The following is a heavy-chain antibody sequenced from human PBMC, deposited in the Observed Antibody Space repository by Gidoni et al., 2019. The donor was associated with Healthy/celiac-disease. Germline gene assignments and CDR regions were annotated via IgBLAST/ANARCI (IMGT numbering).Heavy chain of an antibody. J-gene: IGHJ2*01. CDR1: GGSISSGGYY. Sequence: QVQLQESGPGLVKPSQTLSLTCTVSGGSISSGGYYWSWIRQHPGKGLEWIGYIYYSGSTYYTPSLKSRVTISVDTSKNQFSLKLSSVTAADTAVYYCARVGGDYKEYWYFDLWGRGTLVTVSS. D-gene: IGHD4-17*01. CDR2: IYYSGST. CDR3: ARVGGDYKEYWYFDL. V-gene: IGHV4-31*03.